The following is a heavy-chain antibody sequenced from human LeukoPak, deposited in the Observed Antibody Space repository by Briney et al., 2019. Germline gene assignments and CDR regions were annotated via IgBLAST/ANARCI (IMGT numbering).Heavy chain of an antibody. CDR3: ARDHTLLGAFDI. J-gene: IGHJ3*02. V-gene: IGHV1-46*03. Sequence: GASVKVSCKESGYTFTSYYMHWVRQAPGQGLEWMGIINPSGGSTSYAQKFQGRVTMTRDTSTSTVYMELSSLRSEDTAVYYCARDHTLLGAFDIWGQGTMVTVSS. D-gene: IGHD2-21*02. CDR2: INPSGGST. CDR1: GYTFTSYY.